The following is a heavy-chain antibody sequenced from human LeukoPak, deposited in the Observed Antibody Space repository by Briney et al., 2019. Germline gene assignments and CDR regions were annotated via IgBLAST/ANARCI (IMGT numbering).Heavy chain of an antibody. CDR2: IIPIFGTA. Sequence: SVKVSCKASGGTFSSYAISWVRQAPGQGLEWMGGIIPIFGTANYAQKFQGRVTITTDESTSTAYMELSSLRSEDTAVYYCASGNRGSSWSTDYYFYYMDVWGKGTTVTVSS. D-gene: IGHD6-13*01. CDR1: GGTFSSYA. J-gene: IGHJ6*03. V-gene: IGHV1-69*05. CDR3: ASGNRGSSWSTDYYFYYMDV.